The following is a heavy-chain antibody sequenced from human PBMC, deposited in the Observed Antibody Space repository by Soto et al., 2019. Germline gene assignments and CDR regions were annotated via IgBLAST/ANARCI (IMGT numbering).Heavy chain of an antibody. CDR2: TYYRSKWYN. CDR3: ARAHVGSDRYILEPFDP. J-gene: IGHJ5*02. D-gene: IGHD1-1*01. CDR1: GDSVPSNSAG. Sequence: SQTLSLTCAIPGDSVPSNSAGWNWIRQSPSRGLEWLGRTYYRSKWYNDYAISVRSRITINPYTSKNQFYLQLNSVIPEDTAAYHCARAHVGSDRYILEPFDPGGEGTLVTGSS. V-gene: IGHV6-1*01.